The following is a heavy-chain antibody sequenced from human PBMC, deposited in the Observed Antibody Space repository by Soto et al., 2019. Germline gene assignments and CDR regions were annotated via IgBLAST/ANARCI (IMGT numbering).Heavy chain of an antibody. J-gene: IGHJ4*02. CDR2: ISYDGSNK. Sequence: QVQLVESGGGVVQPGRSLRHSCAASGFTFSSYGMHWVRQAPGKGLEWVAVISYDGSNKYYADSVKGRFTISRDNSKNTLYLQMNSLRAEDTAVYYCAKGERGSWKVIDYWGQGTLVTVSS. D-gene: IGHD6-13*01. CDR3: AKGERGSWKVIDY. V-gene: IGHV3-30*18. CDR1: GFTFSSYG.